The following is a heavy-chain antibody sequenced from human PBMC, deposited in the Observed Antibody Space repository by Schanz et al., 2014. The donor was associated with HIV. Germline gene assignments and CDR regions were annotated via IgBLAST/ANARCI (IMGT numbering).Heavy chain of an antibody. J-gene: IGHJ6*02. Sequence: EVQLVESGGRLVKPGESLTLSCITSGFTLNGYSMNWVRQAPGKGLEWVGRTRNKANSYTTEYAASVKGRFTISRDDSKKLLYLQMKSLKTEDTAVYYCVTSEAEYYGMDVWGQGTTVTVPS. V-gene: IGHV3-72*01. CDR1: GFTLNGYS. CDR3: VTSEAEYYGMDV. CDR2: TRNKANSYTT. D-gene: IGHD2-15*01.